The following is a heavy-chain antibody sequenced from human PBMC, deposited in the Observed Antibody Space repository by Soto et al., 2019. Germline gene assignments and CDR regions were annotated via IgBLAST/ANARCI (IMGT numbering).Heavy chain of an antibody. CDR2: INHSGTT. CDR1: GGSFSGYY. J-gene: IGHJ6*02. CDR3: AREIDSGSYYGMDV. V-gene: IGHV4-34*01. Sequence: QVQLQQWGAGLLKPSETLSLTCAVYGGSFSGYYWSWIRQPPGTGLEWIGEINHSGTTNYNPSLKSRVTISVDSSKNQFSLKLSSVTAADTAVYYCAREIDSGSYYGMDVWGQGTTVTVSS. D-gene: IGHD1-26*01.